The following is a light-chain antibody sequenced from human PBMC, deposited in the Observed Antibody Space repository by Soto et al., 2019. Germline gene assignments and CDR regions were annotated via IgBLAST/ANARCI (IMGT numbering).Light chain of an antibody. Sequence: DIQMTQPPSSLSASVGDRVTLTCQASQDIANYLNWYKQKPGKAPNLLIYDASILQTGVPSRFSGGGFGTDFTLTISSLQPEDIETYYCQQYYNLPITFGQGTRLEIK. CDR1: QDIANY. J-gene: IGKJ5*01. CDR3: QQYYNLPIT. V-gene: IGKV1-33*01. CDR2: DAS.